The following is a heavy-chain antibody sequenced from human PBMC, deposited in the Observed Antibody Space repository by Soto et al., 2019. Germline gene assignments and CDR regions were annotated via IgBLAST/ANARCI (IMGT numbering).Heavy chain of an antibody. Sequence: QVQLVQSGAEVKRPGSSVKVSCKASGGTFRNYAISWVRQAPGQGLEWMGGIILIFGSAKYAQKFQGRVTISADESTSIVYMELCSLRSEDTAVYYCARAESYLYGAGFDGFDFWGQGTMVTVSS. V-gene: IGHV1-69*01. CDR2: IILIFGSA. J-gene: IGHJ3*01. CDR3: ARAESYLYGAGFDGFDF. D-gene: IGHD3-10*01. CDR1: GGTFRNYA.